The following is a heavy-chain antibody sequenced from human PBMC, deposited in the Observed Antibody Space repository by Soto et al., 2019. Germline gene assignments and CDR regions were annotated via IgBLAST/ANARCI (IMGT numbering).Heavy chain of an antibody. Sequence: GGSLRLSCAGSVFTFSSYSMNWVRQAPGKGLEWVSSISSSSSYIYYADSVKGRFTISRDNAKNSLYLQMNSLRAEDTAVYYCARDTYYDSSGPNFDYWGQGTVVTVSS. J-gene: IGHJ4*02. D-gene: IGHD3-22*01. CDR1: VFTFSSYS. CDR2: ISSSSSYI. V-gene: IGHV3-21*01. CDR3: ARDTYYDSSGPNFDY.